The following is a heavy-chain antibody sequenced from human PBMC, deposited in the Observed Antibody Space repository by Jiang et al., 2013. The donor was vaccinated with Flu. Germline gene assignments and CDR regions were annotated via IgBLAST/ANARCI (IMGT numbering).Heavy chain of an antibody. Sequence: FTSYWIGWVRQMPGKGLEWMGIIYPGDSDTRYSPSFQGQVTISADKSISTAYLQWSSLKASDTAMYYCASGSPIAAAGTTSGAFDIWGQGTMVTVSS. CDR1: FTSYW. CDR3: ASGSPIAAAGTTSGAFDI. D-gene: IGHD6-13*01. J-gene: IGHJ3*02. CDR2: IYPGDSDT. V-gene: IGHV5-51*01.